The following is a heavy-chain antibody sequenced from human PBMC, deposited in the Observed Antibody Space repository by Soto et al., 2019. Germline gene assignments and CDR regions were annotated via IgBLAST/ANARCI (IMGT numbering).Heavy chain of an antibody. J-gene: IGHJ4*02. Sequence: PGGSLRLSCAASGFTFSNAWMSWVRQAPGKGLEWVGRIKSKTDGGTTDYAAPVKGRFTISRDDSKNTLYLQMNSLKTEDTAVYYCTSLYSGYDPYYFDYWGQGTLVTVSX. V-gene: IGHV3-15*01. CDR3: TSLYSGYDPYYFDY. D-gene: IGHD5-12*01. CDR2: IKSKTDGGTT. CDR1: GFTFSNAW.